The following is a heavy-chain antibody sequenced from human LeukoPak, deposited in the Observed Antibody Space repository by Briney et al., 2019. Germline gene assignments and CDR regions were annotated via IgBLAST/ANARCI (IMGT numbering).Heavy chain of an antibody. D-gene: IGHD2/OR15-2a*01. CDR1: GFTVINYA. CDR3: ERQRVGYFRS. V-gene: IGHV3-30*01. CDR2: VSYDVSDQ. Sequence: GGSLRLSWSAAGFTVINYAMDGGREAPGKGRWWGARVSYDVSDQYYADSVKGGFTISRDNSNTTSFLQMNSLRPEDTAVYYCERQRVGYFRSWGQGTLVTVSS. J-gene: IGHJ5*02.